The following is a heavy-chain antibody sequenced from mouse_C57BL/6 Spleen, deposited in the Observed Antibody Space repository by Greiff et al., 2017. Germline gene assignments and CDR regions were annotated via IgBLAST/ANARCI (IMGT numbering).Heavy chain of an antibody. J-gene: IGHJ1*03. V-gene: IGHV5-16*01. Sequence: EVKLVESEGGLVQPGSSMKLSCTASGFTFSDYYMAWVRQVPDKGLEWVANINYDGSSTYYLDSLKSRFIISRDNAKNILYLQMSSLKSEDTATYYCARDKGNYGYFDVWGTATTVTVSS. CDR3: ARDKGNYGYFDV. CDR1: GFTFSDYY. CDR2: INYDGSST. D-gene: IGHD2-1*01.